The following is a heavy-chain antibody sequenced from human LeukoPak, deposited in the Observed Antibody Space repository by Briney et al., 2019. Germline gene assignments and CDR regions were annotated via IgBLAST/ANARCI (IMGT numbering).Heavy chain of an antibody. Sequence: SETLSLTCAVYGGSFSGYYWSWIRQPPGKGLEWIGEINHSGSTIYNPSLKSRVTISVDTSKNQFSLKLSSVTAADTAVYYCARVTVTSFYYYYGMDVWGQGTTVTVSS. J-gene: IGHJ6*02. V-gene: IGHV4-34*01. CDR1: GGSFSGYY. CDR2: INHSGST. CDR3: ARVTVTSFYYYYGMDV. D-gene: IGHD4-11*01.